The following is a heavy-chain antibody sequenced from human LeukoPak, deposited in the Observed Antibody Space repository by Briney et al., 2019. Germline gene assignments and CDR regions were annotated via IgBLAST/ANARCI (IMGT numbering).Heavy chain of an antibody. CDR2: IIPIFGTA. J-gene: IGHJ6*04. CDR3: ATRPPGPSHYYGLGPHYYYGMDV. D-gene: IGHD3-10*01. Sequence: GASVKVSCKASGGTFSSYAISWVRQAPGQGLEWMGGIIPIFGTANYAQKFQGRVTITADESTSTAYMELSSLRSEDTAVYYCATRPPGPSHYYGLGPHYYYGMDVWGKGTTVTVSS. V-gene: IGHV1-69*13. CDR1: GGTFSSYA.